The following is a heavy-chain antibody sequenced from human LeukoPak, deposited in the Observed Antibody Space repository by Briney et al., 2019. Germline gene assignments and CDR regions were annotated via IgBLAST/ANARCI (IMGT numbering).Heavy chain of an antibody. CDR3: ARDRKLNWFDP. CDR2: ISSSGSTI. V-gene: IGHV3-48*03. J-gene: IGHJ5*02. CDR1: GFTFSSYE. Sequence: PGESLKISWAAPGFTFSSYEMNWGRQAPGKGLEWVSYISSSGSTIYYADSVKGRFTISRDNAKNSLYLQMNSLRAEDTAVYYCARDRKLNWFDPWGQGTLVTVSS.